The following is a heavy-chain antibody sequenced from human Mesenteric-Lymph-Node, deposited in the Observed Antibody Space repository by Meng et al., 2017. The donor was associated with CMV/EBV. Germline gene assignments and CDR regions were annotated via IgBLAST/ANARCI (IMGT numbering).Heavy chain of an antibody. Sequence: TVSGGSISSSYWSWIRPPPGKGLEWIVYIYYSGSTNYNPSLKSRVTISVATSKNQFSLKLSSVTAADTAVYYCASSGSVVPAVPFDYWGQGTLVTVSS. V-gene: IGHV4-59*01. CDR1: GGSISSSY. J-gene: IGHJ4*02. D-gene: IGHD2-2*01. CDR3: ASSGSVVPAVPFDY. CDR2: IYYSGST.